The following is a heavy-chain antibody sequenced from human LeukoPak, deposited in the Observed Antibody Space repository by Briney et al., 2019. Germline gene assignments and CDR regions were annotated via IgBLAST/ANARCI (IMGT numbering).Heavy chain of an antibody. V-gene: IGHV3-23*01. CDR1: GFTFSSYA. D-gene: IGHD2-21*02. J-gene: IGHJ4*02. CDR3: EKDLGGSGDYRPY. Sequence: PGGSLRLPCAASGFTFSSYAMSWVRQAPGKGLEWVSAISGSDGSTYYADSVKGRLTISRDNSKNTLYLQMNSLSAEDTAVYYCEKDLGGSGDYRPYWGQGSVVTVSS. CDR2: ISGSDGST.